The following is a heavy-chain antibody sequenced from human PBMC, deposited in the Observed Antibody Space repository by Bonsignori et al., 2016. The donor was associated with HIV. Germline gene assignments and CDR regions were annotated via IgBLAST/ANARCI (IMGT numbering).Heavy chain of an antibody. D-gene: IGHD3-3*01. CDR2: IYYSGGT. Sequence: WIRQPPGKGLEWIGYIYYSGGTYYYNPSLRSRVTISVDTSKNQFSLKLSSVTAADTAVYYCARGRRFFNDAFDIWGQGTMVTVSS. J-gene: IGHJ3*02. CDR3: ARGRRFFNDAFDI. V-gene: IGHV4-59*01.